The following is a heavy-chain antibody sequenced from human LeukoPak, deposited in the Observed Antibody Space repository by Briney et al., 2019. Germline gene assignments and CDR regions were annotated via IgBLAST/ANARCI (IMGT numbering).Heavy chain of an antibody. CDR2: TYTSGST. CDR3: ARETHTYCGGDCYPHYYYYYMDV. D-gene: IGHD2-21*02. Sequence: KPSETLSLTCTVSGGSISSYYWSWIRQPAGKGLEWIGRTYTSGSTNYNPSLKSRVTMSVDTSKNQFSLKLSSVTAADTAVYYCARETHTYCGGDCYPHYYYYYMDVWGKGTTVTVSS. V-gene: IGHV4-4*07. CDR1: GGSISSYY. J-gene: IGHJ6*03.